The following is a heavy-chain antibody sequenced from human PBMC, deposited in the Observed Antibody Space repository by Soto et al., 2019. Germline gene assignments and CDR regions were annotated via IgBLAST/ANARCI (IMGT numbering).Heavy chain of an antibody. Sequence: SVKVSCKASGFTFTSSAMQWVRQARGQRLEWIGWIVVGSGNTNYAQKFQERVTITRDMSTSTAYMELSSLRSEDTAVYYCAAVLDYDFWSGYYPFDYWGQGTLVTVSS. J-gene: IGHJ4*02. D-gene: IGHD3-3*01. CDR3: AAVLDYDFWSGYYPFDY. V-gene: IGHV1-58*02. CDR2: IVVGSGNT. CDR1: GFTFTSSA.